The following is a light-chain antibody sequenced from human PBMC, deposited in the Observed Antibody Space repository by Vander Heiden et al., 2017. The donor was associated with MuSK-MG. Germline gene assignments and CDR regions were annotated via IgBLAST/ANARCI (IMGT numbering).Light chain of an antibody. J-gene: IGLJ2*01. V-gene: IGLV1-44*01. CDR2: RNN. CDR1: RYNIGSNT. CDR3: AVWDNSLNGPV. Sequence: SVLTQPPSASGTPGQRVTISCSGRRYNIGSNTVNWYQQLPGTAPKLLIYRNNQRPSGVPDRFSGSKSGTSASLAISGLQSEDEADYYCAVWDNSLNGPVFGGGTKLTVL.